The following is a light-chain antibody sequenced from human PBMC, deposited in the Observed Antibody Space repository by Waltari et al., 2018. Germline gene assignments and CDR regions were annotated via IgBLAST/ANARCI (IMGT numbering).Light chain of an antibody. CDR2: AAS. J-gene: IGKJ1*01. V-gene: IGKV1-NL1*01. CDR3: QQYFQIPT. CDR1: QGISNA. Sequence: DIQMTQSPSSLSVSVGDRVTITCRASQGISNALVWYQQRPGKAPKLLLSAASRLQSGVPSRFSGSGSGTDYTLTISSLQPDDFATYYCQQYFQIPTFGQGTKVEIK.